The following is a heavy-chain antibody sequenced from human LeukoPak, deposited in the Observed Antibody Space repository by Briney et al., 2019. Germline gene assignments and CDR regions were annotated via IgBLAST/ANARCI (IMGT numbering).Heavy chain of an antibody. CDR2: IYYSGST. CDR3: ARVDYYDSSGYPFDY. V-gene: IGHV4-39*01. D-gene: IGHD3-22*01. CDR1: GGSISSSSYY. Sequence: KASETLSLTCTVSGGSISSSSYYWGWIRQPPGKGLEWIGSIYYSGSTYYNPSLKSRVTISVDTSKNQFSLKLSSVTAADTAVYYCARVDYYDSSGYPFDYWGQGTLVTVSS. J-gene: IGHJ4*02.